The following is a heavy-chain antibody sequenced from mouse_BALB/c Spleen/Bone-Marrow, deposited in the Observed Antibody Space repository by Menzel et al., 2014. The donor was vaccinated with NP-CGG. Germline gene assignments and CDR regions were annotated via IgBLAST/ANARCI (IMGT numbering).Heavy chain of an antibody. J-gene: IGHJ1*01. V-gene: IGHV1-54*01. Sequence: QVQLQQSGAELVRPGTSVKVSCKASGYAFTNYLIEWVKQRPGQGLEWIGVINPGSGGTNYNEKFKGKATLTADKSSSTAYMQLSSLTSDDSAVHFCARELGRWYFDVWGAGTTVTVSS. CDR1: GYAFTNYL. CDR3: ARELGRWYFDV. D-gene: IGHD4-1*01. CDR2: INPGSGGT.